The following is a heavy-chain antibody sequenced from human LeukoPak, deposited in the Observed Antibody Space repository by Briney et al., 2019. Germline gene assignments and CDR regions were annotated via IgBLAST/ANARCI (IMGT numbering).Heavy chain of an antibody. Sequence: ASVKVSCKTSGGTFSSYPISWVRQATGQGLEWMGWMNPNSGNTGYAQKFQGRVTMTRNTSISTAYMELSSLRSEDTAVYYCARPSGSYSPFDYWGQGTLVTVSS. V-gene: IGHV1-8*01. CDR2: MNPNSGNT. J-gene: IGHJ4*02. D-gene: IGHD1-26*01. CDR3: ARPSGSYSPFDY. CDR1: GGTFSSYP.